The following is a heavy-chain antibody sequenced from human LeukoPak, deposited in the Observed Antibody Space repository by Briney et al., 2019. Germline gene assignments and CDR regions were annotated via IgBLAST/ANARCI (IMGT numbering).Heavy chain of an antibody. V-gene: IGHV3-21*01. D-gene: IGHD6-19*01. CDR2: ISGRSSYI. CDR3: AREFGSGWYFDY. CDR1: EFTFSSYS. J-gene: IGHJ4*02. Sequence: GGSLRLSCAGSEFTFSSYSMNWVRQAPGKGLEWVSSISGRSSYIHYADSVKGRFTISRDNAKNSLYLQMNSLRAEDTAVYYCAREFGSGWYFDYWGQGTLVTVSS.